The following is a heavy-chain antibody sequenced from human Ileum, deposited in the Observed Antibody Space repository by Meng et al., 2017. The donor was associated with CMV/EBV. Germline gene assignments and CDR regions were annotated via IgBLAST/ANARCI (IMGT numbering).Heavy chain of an antibody. CDR3: ASRPSGDYPYFDF. CDR1: DFTVSGKY. CDR2: IYGSGST. Sequence: EVQRLGSGGGLVQPGGSLRLSCAASDFTVSGKYRSWVRQAPGKGLEWVSLIYGSGSTYYADSVKGRFTISRDNAKNTLYLQMNSLRAEDTAVYHCASRPSGDYPYFDFWGQGTLVTVSS. D-gene: IGHD3-3*01. J-gene: IGHJ4*02. V-gene: IGHV3-53*01.